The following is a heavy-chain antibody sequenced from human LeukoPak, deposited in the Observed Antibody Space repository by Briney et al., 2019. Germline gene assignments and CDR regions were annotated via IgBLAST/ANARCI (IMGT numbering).Heavy chain of an antibody. CDR3: ARGGSPAPVNP. CDR1: GGSFSGYY. J-gene: IGHJ5*02. Sequence: KPSETLSLTCAVYGGSFSGYYWSWIRQPPGKGLEWIGEINHSGSTNYNPSLKSRVTISVDTSKNQFSLKLSSVTAADTAVHYCARGGSPAPVNPWGQGTLVTVSS. CDR2: INHSGST. V-gene: IGHV4-34*01. D-gene: IGHD4-11*01.